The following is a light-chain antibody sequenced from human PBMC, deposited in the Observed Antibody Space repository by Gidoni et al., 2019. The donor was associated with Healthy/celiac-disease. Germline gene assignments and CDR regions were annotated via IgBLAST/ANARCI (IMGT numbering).Light chain of an antibody. Sequence: EIVLTQSPATLSLSPGERATLSCRASQSVSSYLAWYQQKPGQAPRLLIYEASNSATGIPARFSGSGSGTDFTLTISSLEPEDFAVYYCQQRSNWHPTFGQGTRLEIK. V-gene: IGKV3-11*01. J-gene: IGKJ5*01. CDR1: QSVSSY. CDR3: QQRSNWHPT. CDR2: EAS.